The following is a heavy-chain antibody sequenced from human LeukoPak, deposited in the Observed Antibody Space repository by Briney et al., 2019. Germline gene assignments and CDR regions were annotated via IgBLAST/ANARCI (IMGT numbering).Heavy chain of an antibody. Sequence: GASVRVSCEASGYSFNSYGISWVRQAPGQGLEWMGWINTYKGNTNYAQKFQGRVSMTTDRSTSTAYLELRSLRSDDTAVYYCARDQKVGTTATYTPFDPWGQGTLVTVSS. CDR3: ARDQKVGTTATYTPFDP. CDR1: GYSFNSYG. V-gene: IGHV1-18*01. D-gene: IGHD1-26*01. J-gene: IGHJ5*02. CDR2: INTYKGNT.